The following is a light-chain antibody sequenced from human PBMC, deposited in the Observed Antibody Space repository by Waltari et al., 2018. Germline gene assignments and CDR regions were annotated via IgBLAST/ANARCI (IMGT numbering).Light chain of an antibody. J-gene: IGKJ1*01. CDR1: QSIRSW. CDR3: QLYNSYSWT. Sequence: DIQMTQSPSTLSASVGDRVTITCRASQSIRSWLAWYQQKPGKALNLLIYNASSLESGVPSRFIGSGSGTEFTLTISSLQPDDFATYYCQLYNSYSWTFGQGTKVEIK. V-gene: IGKV1-5*03. CDR2: NAS.